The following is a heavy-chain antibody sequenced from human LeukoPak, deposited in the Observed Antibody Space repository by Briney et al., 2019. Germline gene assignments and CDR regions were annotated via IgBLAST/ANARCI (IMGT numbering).Heavy chain of an antibody. Sequence: ASVKVSCKASGYTFTSYDINWVRQATGQGLEWMGWMNPNSGNTGYAQKFQGRVTITRNTSISTAYMELSSLRSEDTAVYYCARETYYDFWSGYYTEHAFDIWGQGTMVTVSS. J-gene: IGHJ3*02. CDR3: ARETYYDFWSGYYTEHAFDI. CDR1: GYTFTSYD. V-gene: IGHV1-8*03. CDR2: MNPNSGNT. D-gene: IGHD3-3*01.